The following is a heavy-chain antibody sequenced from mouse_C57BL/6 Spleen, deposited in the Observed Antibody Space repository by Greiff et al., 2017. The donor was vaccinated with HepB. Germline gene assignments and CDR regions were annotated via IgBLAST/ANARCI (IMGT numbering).Heavy chain of an antibody. V-gene: IGHV1-26*01. CDR3: ARSFTADY. CDR1: GYTFTDYY. Sequence: EVQLQQSGPELVKPGASVKISCKASGYTFTDYYMNWVKQSHGKSLEWIGDINPNNGGTSYNQKFKGKATLTVDKSSSTAYMELRSLTSEDSAVYYCARSFTADYWGQGTTLTVSS. CDR2: INPNNGGT. D-gene: IGHD1-2*01. J-gene: IGHJ2*01.